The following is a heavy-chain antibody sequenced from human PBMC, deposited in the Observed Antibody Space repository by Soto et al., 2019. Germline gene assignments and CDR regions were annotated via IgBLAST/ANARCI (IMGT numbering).Heavy chain of an antibody. CDR2: IRSKTNSYAT. D-gene: IGHD6-19*01. J-gene: IGHJ4*02. V-gene: IGHV3-73*01. CDR3: TRQTDAVQWLVVPTDYNFDY. CDR1: GFTFGGSA. Sequence: LRLSCAASGFTFGGSAMHWVRQASGKGREWVGHIRSKTNSYATAYAESVKGRFTISRDDSMNTAYLQMNSLKTEDTAVYFCTRQTDAVQWLVVPTDYNFDYWGQGTMVTVYS.